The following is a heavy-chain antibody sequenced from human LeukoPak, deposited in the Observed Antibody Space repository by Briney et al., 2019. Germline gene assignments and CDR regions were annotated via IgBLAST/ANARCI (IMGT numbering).Heavy chain of an antibody. CDR3: AGDLPYYYDSSGYYPRPDDAFDI. D-gene: IGHD3-22*01. CDR2: IIPIFGTA. J-gene: IGHJ3*02. Sequence: SVKVSCKASGGTFSSYAISWVRQAPGQGLEWMGGIIPIFGTANYAQKFRGRVTITADKSTSTAYMELSSLRSEDTAVYYCAGDLPYYYDSSGYYPRPDDAFDIWGQGTMVTVSS. V-gene: IGHV1-69*06. CDR1: GGTFSSYA.